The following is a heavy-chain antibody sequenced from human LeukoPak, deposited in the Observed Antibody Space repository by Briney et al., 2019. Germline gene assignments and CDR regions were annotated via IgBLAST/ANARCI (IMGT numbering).Heavy chain of an antibody. CDR3: ARGHHEDGDIVVVPAALYAGYFDY. J-gene: IGHJ4*02. D-gene: IGHD2-2*01. V-gene: IGHV4-39*01. CDR1: GGSISSSSYC. CDR2: IYYSGNT. Sequence: SETLSLTCTVSGGSISSSSYCWGWIRQPPGWGLEWIGSIYYSGNTYYNPSLKSRLTISVDTSKNQFSLKLSSVTAADTAVYYCARGHHEDGDIVVVPAALYAGYFDYWGQGTLVTVSS.